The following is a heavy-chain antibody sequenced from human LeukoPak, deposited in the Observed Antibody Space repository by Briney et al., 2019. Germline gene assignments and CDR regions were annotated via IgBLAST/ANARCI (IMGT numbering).Heavy chain of an antibody. CDR1: GFTFSDYE. CDR3: ARVGSGRMADY. D-gene: IGHD3-10*01. J-gene: IGHJ4*02. Sequence: GGSLRLSCAASGFTFSDYEMNWVRQAPGKGLEWVSYISSSGSTIYYADSVKGRFTISRDNAKNSLYLQMNSLRAEDTAVYYSARVGSGRMADYWGQGTLVTVSS. V-gene: IGHV3-48*03. CDR2: ISSSGSTI.